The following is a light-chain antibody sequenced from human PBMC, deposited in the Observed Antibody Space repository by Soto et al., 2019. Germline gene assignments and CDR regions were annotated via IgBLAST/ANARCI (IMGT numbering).Light chain of an antibody. CDR1: SSDVGSYNL. Sequence: QSVLTQPASVSGSPGQSITISCTGTSSDVGSYNLVSWYQKHPGKAPKLMIYEGSKRPSGVSNRFSGSKSGNTASLTISGLQAEDEADYYCAVWDDSLSGVVFGGGTKLTVL. V-gene: IGLV2-23*01. J-gene: IGLJ2*01. CDR2: EGS. CDR3: AVWDDSLSGVV.